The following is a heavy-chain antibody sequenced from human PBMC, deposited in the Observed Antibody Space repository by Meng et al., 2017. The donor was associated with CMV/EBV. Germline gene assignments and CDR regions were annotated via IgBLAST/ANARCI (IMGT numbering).Heavy chain of an antibody. CDR2: IIPILGIA. V-gene: IGHV1-69*02. J-gene: IGHJ5*02. D-gene: IGHD2-2*02. CDR1: GCTFSSYT. Sequence: SVKVSCKASGCTFSSYTISWVRQAPGQGLEWMGRIIPILGIANYAQKFQGRVTITADKSTSTAYMELSSLRSEDTAVYYCARGGHCSSTSCYSHWFDPWGQGTLVTVSS. CDR3: ARGGHCSSTSCYSHWFDP.